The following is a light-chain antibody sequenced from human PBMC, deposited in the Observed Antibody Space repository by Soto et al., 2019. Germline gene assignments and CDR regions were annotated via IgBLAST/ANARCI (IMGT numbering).Light chain of an antibody. V-gene: IGKV1-39*01. J-gene: IGKJ3*01. Sequence: DIQMTQAPSSPSASVGDRVTITCRASQPIDTSLNWYQQKTGNAPRLLIYAASSLQSGVPLRFSGSGSGTDFTLTISSLQPEDFATYYCQQRYSSPFTFGPGTKVDIK. CDR3: QQRYSSPFT. CDR2: AAS. CDR1: QPIDTS.